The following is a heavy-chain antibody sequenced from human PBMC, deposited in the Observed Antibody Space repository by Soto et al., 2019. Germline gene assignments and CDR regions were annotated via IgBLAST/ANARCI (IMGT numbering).Heavy chain of an antibody. J-gene: IGHJ3*01. Sequence: HPGGSLRLSCAASELTFRSYTMHWVRQAPGKGLEYVSSISGNGRSTFYANSVKGRFTISRDNSKNTLYLQMGSLRAEDMAVYYCTRDPFWTHAFDVWGQGTMVTVSS. D-gene: IGHD3-3*01. V-gene: IGHV3-64*01. CDR2: ISGNGRST. CDR1: ELTFRSYT. CDR3: TRDPFWTHAFDV.